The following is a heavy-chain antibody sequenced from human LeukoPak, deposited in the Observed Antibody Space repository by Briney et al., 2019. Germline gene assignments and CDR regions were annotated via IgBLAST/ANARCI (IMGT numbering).Heavy chain of an antibody. D-gene: IGHD2-2*01. CDR1: GGTFSGYY. J-gene: IGHJ5*02. Sequence: SETLSLTCAVSGGTFSGYYWTWIRQPPGKGLEWIGEINHRGRINYNPSLKSRVTISVDTSRNQFSLKLSSVTAADTAVYYCARPLGYCSNSRCPQSWFDPWGQGTLVTVSS. V-gene: IGHV4-34*01. CDR3: ARPLGYCSNSRCPQSWFDP. CDR2: INHRGRI.